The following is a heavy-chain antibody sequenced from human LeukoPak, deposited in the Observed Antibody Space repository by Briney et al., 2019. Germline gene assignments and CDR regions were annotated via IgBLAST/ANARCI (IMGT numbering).Heavy chain of an antibody. CDR2: INQGGSAK. Sequence: PGGSLRLSCAASGFTFSSYWMSWVRQAPGKGLEWVANINQGGSAKYYVDSVKGRFTISRDNAKNSLYLQLNSLGAEDTAVYYCARRVVPDDYFDYWGQGTLVTVSS. V-gene: IGHV3-7*01. CDR3: ARRVVPDDYFDY. J-gene: IGHJ4*02. CDR1: GFTFSSYW. D-gene: IGHD2-2*01.